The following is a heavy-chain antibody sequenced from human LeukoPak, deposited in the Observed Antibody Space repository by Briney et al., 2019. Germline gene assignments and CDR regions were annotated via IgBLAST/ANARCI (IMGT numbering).Heavy chain of an antibody. CDR1: GFTFSSYW. J-gene: IGHJ4*02. D-gene: IGHD3-16*01. Sequence: GGPLRLSCAASGFTFSSYWMHWLRQAPGKGGVWVSRISSDGRDTNYVDSMKGRFTISRDNAKNTLYLQMNSLRAEDTAVYYCARGFWGWEVDYWGQGTLVTVSS. CDR3: ARGFWGWEVDY. V-gene: IGHV3-74*01. CDR2: ISSDGRDT.